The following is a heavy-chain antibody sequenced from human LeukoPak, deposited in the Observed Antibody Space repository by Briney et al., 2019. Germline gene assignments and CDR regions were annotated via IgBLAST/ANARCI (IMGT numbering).Heavy chain of an antibody. V-gene: IGHV4-39*07. Sequence: PSETLSLTCSVSGASISSGSNYWSWIRQPPGKGLEWIGEINHSGSTNYNPSLKSRVTISVDTSKNQFSLKLSSVTAADTAVYYCARLDGILTGYYTYYFDYWGQGTLVTVSS. D-gene: IGHD3-9*01. J-gene: IGHJ4*02. CDR3: ARLDGILTGYYTYYFDY. CDR1: GASISSGSNY. CDR2: INHSGST.